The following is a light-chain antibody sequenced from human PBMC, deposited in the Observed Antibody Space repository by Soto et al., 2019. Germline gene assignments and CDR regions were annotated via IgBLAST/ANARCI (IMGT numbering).Light chain of an antibody. J-gene: IGKJ4*01. CDR1: QSVSTS. Sequence: ETVSKHSPATQSLSPGERTTLSCRASQSVSTSLAWYQQKPGQAPRLLIYDASNRATGIPARFSGSGSGTDFTLTISRLEPEDFAVYYCQQYGSSPLLTFGGGTKVAI. CDR2: DAS. V-gene: IGKV3-20*01. CDR3: QQYGSSPLLT.